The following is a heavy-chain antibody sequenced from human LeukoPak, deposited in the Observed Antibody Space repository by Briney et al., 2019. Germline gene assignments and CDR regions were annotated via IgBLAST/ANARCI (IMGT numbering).Heavy chain of an antibody. J-gene: IGHJ5*02. D-gene: IGHD2-2*02. Sequence: ASVKVSCKASGYTFTSYAMHWVRQAPGQRLEWMGWINAGNGNTKYSQKFQGRVTITRDTSASTAYMELSSLRSEDTAVYYCARVLYCSSTSCYRPYNWFDPWGQGTLVTVSS. CDR1: GYTFTSYA. V-gene: IGHV1-3*01. CDR2: INAGNGNT. CDR3: ARVLYCSSTSCYRPYNWFDP.